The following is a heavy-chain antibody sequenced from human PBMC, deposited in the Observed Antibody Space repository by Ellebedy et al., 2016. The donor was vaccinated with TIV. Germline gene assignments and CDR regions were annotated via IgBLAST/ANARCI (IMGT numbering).Heavy chain of an antibody. CDR2: IYYSVST. CDR3: ARECSTSYHYSDGVDV. CDR1: GGSITSGDYY. D-gene: IGHD2-2*01. Sequence: SETLSLTXIVSGGSITSGDYYWSWIRQPPGKGLEWIGNIYYSVSTYYKPSLRSRATISIDRSKNQFSLNLTSVTVADTAVYFCARECSTSYHYSDGVDVWGQGTTVTVSS. J-gene: IGHJ6*02. V-gene: IGHV4-30-4*08.